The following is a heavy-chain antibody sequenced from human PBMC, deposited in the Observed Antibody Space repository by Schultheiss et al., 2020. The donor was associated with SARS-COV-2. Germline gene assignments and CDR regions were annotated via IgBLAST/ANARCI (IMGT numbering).Heavy chain of an antibody. CDR1: GGSISSGGYY. J-gene: IGHJ4*02. D-gene: IGHD3-22*01. Sequence: SETLSLTCTVSGGSISSGGYYWSWIRQHPGKGLEWIGYIYYSGSTNYNPSLKSRVTISVDTSKNQFSLKLSSVTAADTAVYYCAGEGYYYDSSGYFDYWGQGTLVTVSS. CDR3: AGEGYYYDSSGYFDY. V-gene: IGHV4-61*08. CDR2: IYYSGST.